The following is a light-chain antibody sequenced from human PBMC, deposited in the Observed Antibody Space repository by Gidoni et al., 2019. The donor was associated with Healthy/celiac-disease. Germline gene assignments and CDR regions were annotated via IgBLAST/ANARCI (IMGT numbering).Light chain of an antibody. CDR2: KDS. V-gene: IGLV3-25*03. Sequence: SYELTQPPSVSVSPGQTARITCSGDALPKQYAYWYQQQPGQAPVLVIYKDSERPSGIPERFSGSSSGTTVTLTSSGVQAEDEADHYCQSADSSGTYWVFGGGTKLTVL. J-gene: IGLJ3*02. CDR3: QSADSSGTYWV. CDR1: ALPKQY.